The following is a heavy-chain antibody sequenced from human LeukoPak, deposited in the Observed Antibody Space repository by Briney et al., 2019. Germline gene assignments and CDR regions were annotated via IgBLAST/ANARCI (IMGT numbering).Heavy chain of an antibody. CDR2: ISYDGSNK. D-gene: IGHD3-22*01. CDR1: GFTFSSYA. J-gene: IGHJ4*02. CDR3: ASTLYYYDSSGSDY. Sequence: GGSLRLSCAASGFTFSSYAMPWVRQAPGKGLEWVAVISYDGSNKYYADSVKGRFTISRDNSKNTLYLQMNSLRAEDTAVYYCASTLYYYDSSGSDYWGQGTLVTVSS. V-gene: IGHV3-30-3*01.